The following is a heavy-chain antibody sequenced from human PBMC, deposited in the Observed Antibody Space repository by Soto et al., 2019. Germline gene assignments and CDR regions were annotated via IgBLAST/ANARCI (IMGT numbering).Heavy chain of an antibody. V-gene: IGHV4-4*02. CDR1: GDSISSVNW. Sequence: SETLSLTCGVSGDSISSVNWWSWVRQSPGKGLEWIGEIYHSGSTNFNPSLQSRVTMSVDKSKNEFSLQLTSVTAADAAVYYCATFSGFFTISPFNAWGQGILVTVSS. D-gene: IGHD2-8*01. CDR3: ATFSGFFTISPFNA. J-gene: IGHJ5*02. CDR2: IYHSGST.